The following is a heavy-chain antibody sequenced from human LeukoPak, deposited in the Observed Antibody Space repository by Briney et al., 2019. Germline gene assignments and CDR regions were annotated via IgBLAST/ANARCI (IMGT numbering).Heavy chain of an antibody. CDR2: IYYSGST. CDR1: GGSISSGGYY. CDR3: ARAPSTLYYVYGMDV. V-gene: IGHV4-31*03. Sequence: PSQTLSLTCTVSGGSISSGGYYWSWIRQHPGKGLEWIGYIYYSGSTYYNPSLKSRVTISVDTSKNQFSLKLSSVTAADTAVYYCARAPSTLYYVYGMDVWGQGPRSPSP. J-gene: IGHJ6*02.